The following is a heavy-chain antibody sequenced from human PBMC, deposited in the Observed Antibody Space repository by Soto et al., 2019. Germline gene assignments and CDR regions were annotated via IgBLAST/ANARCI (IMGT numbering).Heavy chain of an antibody. CDR1: GGSISSGGYS. CDR3: ARDLWGYCGADCYPLDV. D-gene: IGHD2-21*02. J-gene: IGHJ6*02. V-gene: IGHV4-30-2*01. Sequence: PSETLSLTCAVSGGSISSGGYSWGWIRQPPGKGLEWIGYIYHSVSTYYNPSLKSRVTISVDRSKNQFSLKLNSVTAADTAVYYCARDLWGYCGADCYPLDVWGQGTTVTVSS. CDR2: IYHSVST.